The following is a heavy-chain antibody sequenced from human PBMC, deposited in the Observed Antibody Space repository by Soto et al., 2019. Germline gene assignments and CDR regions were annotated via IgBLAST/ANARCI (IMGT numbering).Heavy chain of an antibody. CDR1: GASIGSYY. CDR3: ARRSRYQLSSRGSYYYYYMDV. CDR2: IYYSGST. V-gene: IGHV4-59*08. Sequence: SEPLSLTCTVTGASIGSYYWSWIRQPPGKGLEWIGYIYYSGSTNYNPSLKSRVTISVDTSKNQFSLKLSPVTAADTAVYYCARRSRYQLSSRGSYYYYYMDVWGKGTTVTVS. D-gene: IGHD2-2*01. J-gene: IGHJ6*03.